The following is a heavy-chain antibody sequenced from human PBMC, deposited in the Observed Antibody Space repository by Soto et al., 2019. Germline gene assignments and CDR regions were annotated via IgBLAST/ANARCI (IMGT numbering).Heavy chain of an antibody. V-gene: IGHV5-51*01. CDR3: SITYYDFWRGHAGRHSYCNYDMEV. D-gene: IGHD3-3*01. Sequence: PGESLKISCKGSGYSFTSYWIGWVRQMPGKCLEWMGIIYPGDSDTRYSPSFQVQVTISADKSISTAYLQWSSLKASDTAMSYCSITYYDFWRGHAGRHSYCNYDMEVLDPGTTLAVSS. J-gene: IGHJ6*01. CDR1: GYSFTSYW. CDR2: IYPGDSDT.